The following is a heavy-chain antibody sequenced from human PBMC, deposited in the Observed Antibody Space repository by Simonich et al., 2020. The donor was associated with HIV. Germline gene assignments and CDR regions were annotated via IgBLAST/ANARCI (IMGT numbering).Heavy chain of an antibody. D-gene: IGHD3-10*01. CDR1: GYSFTDYY. V-gene: IGHV1-69-2*01. CDR2: VDPEDGET. CDR3: AADYGANNAFDI. J-gene: IGHJ3*02. Sequence: EVQLVQSGAEVKKPGATVKISCKFSGYSFTDYYIHWVQQAPGKGLEWMVLVDPEDGETKYAGKFQGRVTITADTSSDTAYMELRSLRSEDTAVYYWAADYGANNAFDIWGQGTMVTVSS.